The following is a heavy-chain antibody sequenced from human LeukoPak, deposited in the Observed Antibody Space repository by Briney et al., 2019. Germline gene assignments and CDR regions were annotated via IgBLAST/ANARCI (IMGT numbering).Heavy chain of an antibody. Sequence: GESLKISCKGSGSRFTSYWIGWVRQMPGKGLEWMGISYPGDSDTRYSPSFQGHVTISADKSISTAYLQWSSLKASDTAMYYYARPYGDYAYWGQGTVVTVAS. D-gene: IGHD4-17*01. CDR2: SYPGDSDT. J-gene: IGHJ4*02. CDR1: GSRFTSYW. CDR3: ARPYGDYAY. V-gene: IGHV5-51*01.